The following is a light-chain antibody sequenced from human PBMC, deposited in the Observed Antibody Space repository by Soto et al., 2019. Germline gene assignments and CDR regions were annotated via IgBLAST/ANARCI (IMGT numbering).Light chain of an antibody. Sequence: QSVLTQPASVSGSPGQSIAISCTGTSSDVGGYNYVSWYQQHPGKAPKLMIYDVSSRPSGVSNRFSGSKSGNTASLTISGLQAGDEADYDCSSYTSSTTEVFVTGTKVTVL. CDR2: DVS. J-gene: IGLJ1*01. CDR3: SSYTSSTTEV. CDR1: SSDVGGYNY. V-gene: IGLV2-14*03.